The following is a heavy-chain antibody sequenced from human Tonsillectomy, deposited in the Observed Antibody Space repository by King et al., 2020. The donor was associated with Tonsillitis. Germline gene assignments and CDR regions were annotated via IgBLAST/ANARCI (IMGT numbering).Heavy chain of an antibody. J-gene: IGHJ5*02. CDR1: GYTFTSHW. V-gene: IGHV5-51*01. CDR2: INPAYSDT. CDR3: ARRLLPNGYNSGGHFDP. Sequence: QLVQSGAEVKKPGESLRISCKGSGYTFTSHWIGWVRQMPGKGLELMGIINPAYSDTRYNPSFQGHVTLSADPSINTAYLPWSSLKASDTAMYYCARRLLPNGYNSGGHFDPWGQGTLVTVSS. D-gene: IGHD4-23*01.